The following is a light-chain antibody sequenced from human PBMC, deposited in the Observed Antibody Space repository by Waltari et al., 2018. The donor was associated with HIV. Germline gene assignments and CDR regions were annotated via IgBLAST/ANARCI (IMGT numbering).Light chain of an antibody. Sequence: QSVLTQPPSASGTPGQRVTISCSGISSNIGSNHVSWYQQFPGTAPKVLMSANNQRPSGVPDRFSASKSGTSASLAISGLHSEDEADYYCATWDDSLNGPLFGGGTKLTVL. CDR1: SSNIGSNH. CDR3: ATWDDSLNGPL. CDR2: ANN. V-gene: IGLV1-44*01. J-gene: IGLJ2*01.